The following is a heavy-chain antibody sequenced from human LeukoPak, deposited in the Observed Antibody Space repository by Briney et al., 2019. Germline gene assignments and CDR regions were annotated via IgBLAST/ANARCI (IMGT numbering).Heavy chain of an antibody. CDR1: GGSISSYY. CDR3: ARISGYGFDY. Sequence: SETLSLTCTVSGGSISSYYWSWIRRPPGKGLEWIGYIYYSGSTNYNPSLKSRVTISVDTSKNQFSLKLSSVTAADTAVYYCARISGYGFDYWGQGTLVTVSS. D-gene: IGHD5-12*01. J-gene: IGHJ4*02. V-gene: IGHV4-59*08. CDR2: IYYSGST.